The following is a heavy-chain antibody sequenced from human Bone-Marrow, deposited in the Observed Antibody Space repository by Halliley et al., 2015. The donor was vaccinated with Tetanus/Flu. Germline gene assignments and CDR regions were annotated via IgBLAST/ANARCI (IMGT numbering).Heavy chain of an antibody. Sequence: SLRLSCAASGFTVSRNYMSWVRQVPGKGLEWVSGITGSGMTTDYADSVKGHFIISRDNSRNILSLQINSLGAEDTALYYCARAPYASGFSFFDHWGQGTLVTVSS. D-gene: IGHD2-2*01. CDR1: GFTVSRNY. CDR2: ITGSGMTT. CDR3: ARAPYASGFSFFDH. V-gene: IGHV3-53*01. J-gene: IGHJ4*02.